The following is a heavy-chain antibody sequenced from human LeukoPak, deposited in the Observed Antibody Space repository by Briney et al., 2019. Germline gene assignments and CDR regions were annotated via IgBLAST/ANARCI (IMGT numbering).Heavy chain of an antibody. J-gene: IGHJ4*02. CDR1: GGFISSYY. Sequence: SETLSLTCTVSGGFISSYYWSWIRQPPGKGLEWIGYIYYSGSTNYNPSLKSRVTISVDTSKNQFSLNLSSVTAADTAVYYCARHARGTGYFDYWGQGTLVTVSS. D-gene: IGHD3/OR15-3a*01. V-gene: IGHV4-59*08. CDR2: IYYSGST. CDR3: ARHARGTGYFDY.